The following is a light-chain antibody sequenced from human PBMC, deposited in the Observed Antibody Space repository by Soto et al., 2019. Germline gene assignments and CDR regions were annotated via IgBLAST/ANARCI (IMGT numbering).Light chain of an antibody. CDR3: QQSYSTLPYT. Sequence: IQMTQSPSSLSASVGDRVTLRCRASRNISSDLNWYQQKPGKAPKLLIYRASTLQNGVPSRFSGAGSATDCTLTISSLQPEDFAPYSCQQSYSTLPYTFGQGTKVEIK. CDR2: RAS. V-gene: IGKV1-39*01. J-gene: IGKJ2*01. CDR1: RNISSD.